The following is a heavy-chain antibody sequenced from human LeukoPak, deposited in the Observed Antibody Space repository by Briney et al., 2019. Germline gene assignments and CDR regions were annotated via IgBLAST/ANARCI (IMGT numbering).Heavy chain of an antibody. J-gene: IGHJ5*02. CDR3: ARALTSYDLGYCSSTSCQNNWFDP. Sequence: GGSLRLSCAASGFTFSSYSMNWVRQAPGKGLEWVSSISSSSYIYYADSVKGRFTISRDNAKNSLYLQMNSLRAEDTAVYYCARALTSYDLGYCSSTSCQNNWFDPWGQGTLVTVSS. CDR2: ISSSSYI. CDR1: GFTFSSYS. D-gene: IGHD2-2*01. V-gene: IGHV3-21*01.